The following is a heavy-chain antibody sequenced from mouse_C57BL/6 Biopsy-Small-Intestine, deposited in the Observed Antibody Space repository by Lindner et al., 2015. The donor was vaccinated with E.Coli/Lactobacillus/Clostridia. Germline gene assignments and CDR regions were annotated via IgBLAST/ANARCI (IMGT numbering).Heavy chain of an antibody. CDR2: INPGSGNT. J-gene: IGHJ2*01. Sequence: VQLQESGAELVRPGTSVKVSCKASGNAFTNYLIEWAKQRPGQGLEWIGVINPGSGNTNYNEKFKDKATLTADKSSSTAYMQLSSLTSEDSAVYFCARNYYGKRGFDYWGQGTTLTVSS. CDR1: GNAFTNYL. D-gene: IGHD1-1*01. CDR3: ARNYYGKRGFDY. V-gene: IGHV1-54*01.